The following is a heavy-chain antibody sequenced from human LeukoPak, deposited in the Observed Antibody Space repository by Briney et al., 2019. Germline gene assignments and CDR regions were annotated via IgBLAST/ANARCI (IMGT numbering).Heavy chain of an antibody. Sequence: ASVTVSCKASGYIFSNFFSSYGITWVRQAPGQGLEWMGWISPYNGKTKFAQKFQGIVTMTTETSTSTAYMELRRLRSDDTAVYYCARDYCSSTSCLFDYWGQGTLVTVSS. CDR3: ARDYCSSTSCLFDY. D-gene: IGHD2-2*01. V-gene: IGHV1-18*01. CDR2: ISPYNGKT. CDR1: GYIFSNFFSSYG. J-gene: IGHJ4*02.